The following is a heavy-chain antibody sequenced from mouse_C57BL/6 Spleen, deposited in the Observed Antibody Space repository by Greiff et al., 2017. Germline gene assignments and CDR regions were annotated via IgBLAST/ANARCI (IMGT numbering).Heavy chain of an antibody. CDR3: VRQNGYYFDY. CDR1: GFSFNTYA. J-gene: IGHJ2*01. Sequence: EVKLVESGGGLVQPKGSLKLSCAASGFSFNTYAMNWVRQAPGKGLEWVARIRSKSNNYATYYADSVKDRFTISRDDSESMLYLQMNNLKTEDTAMYYCVRQNGYYFDYWGQGTTLTVSS. CDR2: IRSKSNNYAT. V-gene: IGHV10-1*01.